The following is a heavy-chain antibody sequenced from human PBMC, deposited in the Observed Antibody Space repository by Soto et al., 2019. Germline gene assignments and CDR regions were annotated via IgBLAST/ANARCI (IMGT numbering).Heavy chain of an antibody. J-gene: IGHJ4*02. CDR2: ISYDGSNK. CDR1: RFSFSNYV. Sequence: QVQLVESGGGVVQPGGSLRLSCADSRFSFSNYVMHWVRRAPGKGLEWMAVISYDGSNKYYADSVKGRFTISRDNSKNTLYLQMYSLRPEDTAVYYCARGGDYYQSTIDFWGQGTLVTVSS. D-gene: IGHD4-17*01. CDR3: ARGGDYYQSTIDF. V-gene: IGHV3-30-3*01.